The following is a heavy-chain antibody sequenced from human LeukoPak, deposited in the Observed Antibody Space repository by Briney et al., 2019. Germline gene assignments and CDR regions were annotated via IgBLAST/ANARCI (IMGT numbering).Heavy chain of an antibody. CDR2: IYHSGST. V-gene: IGHV4-38-2*01. J-gene: IGHJ6*03. D-gene: IGHD2-15*01. Sequence: PSETLSLTCAVSGYSISSGYYCGWIRQPPGKGLEWIGSIYHSGSTYYNPSLKSRVTISVDTSKNQFSRKLSSVTTADTAVYYCARRDIGAAYSSLGYYYMDVWGKGTTVTVSS. CDR3: ARRDIGAAYSSLGYYYMDV. CDR1: GYSISSGYY.